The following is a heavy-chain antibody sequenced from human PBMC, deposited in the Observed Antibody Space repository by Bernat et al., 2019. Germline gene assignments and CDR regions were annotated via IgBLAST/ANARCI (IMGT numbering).Heavy chain of an antibody. Sequence: QVQLVESGGGLVKPGGSLRLSCAASGFTFSDYYMRWIRQAPGKGLEWVSYISSSGSTIYYADSVKGRFTISRDNAKNSLYLQMNSLRAEDTAVYYCARERGRITMVQGVIMDAFDIWGQGTMVTVSS. CDR3: ARERGRITMVQGVIMDAFDI. D-gene: IGHD3-10*01. CDR1: GFTFSDYY. J-gene: IGHJ3*02. CDR2: ISSSGSTI. V-gene: IGHV3-11*01.